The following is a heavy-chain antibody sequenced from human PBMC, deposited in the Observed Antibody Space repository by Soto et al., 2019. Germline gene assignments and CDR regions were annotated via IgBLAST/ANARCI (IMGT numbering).Heavy chain of an antibody. CDR2: MYNSGST. V-gene: IGHV4-59*01. D-gene: IGHD2-21*02. CDR1: GGSISGYY. J-gene: IGHJ6*02. CDR3: ARDLWGYCGTNCYPLDV. Sequence: SETLSLTCTVSGGSISGYYWSWIWRPPGKGLEWIGYMYNSGSTVYNPPFKSRVTISVDTYKNQFSLKLSSVTAADTAIYYCARDLWGYCGTNCYPLDVWGQGTTVTVSS.